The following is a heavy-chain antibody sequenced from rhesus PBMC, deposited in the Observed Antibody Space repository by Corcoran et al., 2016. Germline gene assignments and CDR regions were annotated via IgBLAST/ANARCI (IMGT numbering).Heavy chain of an antibody. D-gene: IGHD6-25*01. V-gene: IGHV3-103*01. Sequence: EVQLVETGGGLVQPGGSLRLSCAASGFTFSSYAMQRVRPAPGKGLEWISAINSGGGSTYYADSVKGRFTISRDNSKNTLSLQMNSLRAEDTAVYYCAKGLAATGYFDYWGQGVLVTVSS. CDR1: GFTFSSYA. CDR2: INSGGGST. CDR3: AKGLAATGYFDY. J-gene: IGHJ4*01.